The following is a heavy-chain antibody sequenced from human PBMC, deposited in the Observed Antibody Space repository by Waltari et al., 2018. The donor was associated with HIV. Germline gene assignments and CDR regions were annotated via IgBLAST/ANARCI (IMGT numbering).Heavy chain of an antibody. CDR3: ARDLGGSGWYDYYYGMDV. D-gene: IGHD6-19*01. V-gene: IGHV3-48*03. CDR1: GFTFRNYE. CDR2: ISSSGNTI. J-gene: IGHJ6*02. Sequence: EVQLVESGGGLVQPGGSLRLSCAASGFTFRNYELNWVRQAPGKGLEWVSYISSSGNTIHYADSVKGRFTISRDNAKNSLYLQMNSLRAEDTAVYYCARDLGGSGWYDYYYGMDVWGQGTTVTVSS.